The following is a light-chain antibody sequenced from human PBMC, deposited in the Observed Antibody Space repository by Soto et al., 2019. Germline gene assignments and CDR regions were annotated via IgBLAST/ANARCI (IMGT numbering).Light chain of an antibody. CDR1: QGISSY. CDR3: QQYYGYPLT. J-gene: IGKJ4*01. CDR2: GTS. Sequence: AIRMTQSPSSLSASTGDRVTITCRASQGISSYLAWYQQKPGKAPKLLIYGTSTLQSGVPSRFSGSGSGTEFTLSISCLQSEDCATYYCQQYYGYPLTFGGGTKVEIK. V-gene: IGKV1-8*01.